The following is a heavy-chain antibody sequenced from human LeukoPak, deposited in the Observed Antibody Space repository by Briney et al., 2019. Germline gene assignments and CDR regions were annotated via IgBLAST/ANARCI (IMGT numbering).Heavy chain of an antibody. Sequence: SVKVSCKASGGTFSSYAISWVRQAPGQGLEWMGRIIPIFGTANYAQKFQGRVTITTDESTSTAYMELSSLRSEDTAVYYCARGPLLTVTTTSMDVWGKGTTVTVSS. J-gene: IGHJ6*04. D-gene: IGHD4-17*01. V-gene: IGHV1-69*05. CDR2: IIPIFGTA. CDR1: GGTFSSYA. CDR3: ARGPLLTVTTTSMDV.